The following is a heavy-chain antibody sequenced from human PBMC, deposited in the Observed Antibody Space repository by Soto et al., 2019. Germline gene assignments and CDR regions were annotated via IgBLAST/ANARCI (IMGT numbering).Heavy chain of an antibody. CDR2: ITGSGNTI. V-gene: IGHV3-48*03. D-gene: IGHD1-26*01. CDR3: ARGGSYFDY. Sequence: EVQLVESGGGLVQPGGSLRLSCAASGFTFSSYEMNWVRQAPGKGLEWVSYITGSGNTIYYADSVKGRFTMSRDNAKNSMYLQMNSLRAEDTAVYYCARGGSYFDYWGQGTLVTVSS. J-gene: IGHJ4*02. CDR1: GFTFSSYE.